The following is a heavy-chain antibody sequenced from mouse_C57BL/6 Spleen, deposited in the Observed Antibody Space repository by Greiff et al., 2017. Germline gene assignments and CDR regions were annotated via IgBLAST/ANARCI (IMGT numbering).Heavy chain of an antibody. V-gene: IGHV1-80*01. J-gene: IGHJ4*01. Sequence: QVQLKESGAELVKPGASVKISCKASGYAFSSYWMNWVKQRPGKGLEWIGQIYPGDGDTNYNGKFKGKATLTADKSSSTAYMQLSSLTSEDSAVYFCARKITTLYYYAMDYWGQGTSVTVSS. D-gene: IGHD2-4*01. CDR1: GYAFSSYW. CDR3: ARKITTLYYYAMDY. CDR2: IYPGDGDT.